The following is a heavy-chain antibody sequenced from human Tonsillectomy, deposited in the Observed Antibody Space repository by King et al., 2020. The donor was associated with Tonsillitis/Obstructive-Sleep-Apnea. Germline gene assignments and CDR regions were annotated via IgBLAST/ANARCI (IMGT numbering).Heavy chain of an antibody. D-gene: IGHD3-3*01. J-gene: IGHJ4*02. CDR3: ASGYYDFWSGYSQNPFFDY. V-gene: IGHV5-51*01. Sequence: QLVQSGAEVKKPGESLKISCKGSGYSFTSYWIGWVRQMPGKGLEWMGIIYPGDSDTRYSPSFQGQVTISADKSISTAYLQWSSRKASDTAMYYCASGYYDFWSGYSQNPFFDYWGQGTLVTVSS. CDR1: GYSFTSYW. CDR2: IYPGDSDT.